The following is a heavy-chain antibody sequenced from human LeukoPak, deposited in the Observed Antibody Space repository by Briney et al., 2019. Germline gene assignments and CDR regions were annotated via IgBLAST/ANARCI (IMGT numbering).Heavy chain of an antibody. V-gene: IGHV1-46*01. CDR2: INPSGDNT. CDR1: GYTFTNNF. D-gene: IGHD3-22*01. J-gene: IGHJ4*02. CDR3: AREDYYDSGSNDY. Sequence: GASVKVSCKASGYTFTNNFMHWVRQAPGQGLEWIGIINPSGDNTWYAQKFQGRVTITADESTSTAYMELSSLRSEDTAVYYCAREDYYDSGSNDYWGQGTLVTVSS.